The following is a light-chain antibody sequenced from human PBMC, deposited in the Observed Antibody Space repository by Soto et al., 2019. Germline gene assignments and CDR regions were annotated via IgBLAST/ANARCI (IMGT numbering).Light chain of an antibody. CDR3: QQLNSYPST. J-gene: IGKJ2*02. Sequence: DIQLTQSPSFXSASVGDXVTXTCRXXXXXXSYLAWYQQKPGKAPKLLIYAASTLQSGVPSRFSGSGSGTEFTLTISSLQPEDFATYYCQQLNSYPSTFGQGTKLEIK. V-gene: IGKV1-9*01. CDR1: XXXXSY. CDR2: AAS.